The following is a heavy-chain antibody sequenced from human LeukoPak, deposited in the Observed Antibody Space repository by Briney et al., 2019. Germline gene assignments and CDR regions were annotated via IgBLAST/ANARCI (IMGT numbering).Heavy chain of an antibody. CDR2: TYYSGST. D-gene: IGHD4-17*01. J-gene: IGHJ4*02. CDR3: AGHKSDYGYYHAL. Sequence: PSETLSLTCTVSDGSMSGYYWSWIRQPPGKGLEWIGYTYYSGSTNYNPSLKRRVTISEDRSMNQFSLKLSSVTAADTAVYYCAGHKSDYGYYHALWGQGTLVTVSS. CDR1: DGSMSGYY. V-gene: IGHV4-59*08.